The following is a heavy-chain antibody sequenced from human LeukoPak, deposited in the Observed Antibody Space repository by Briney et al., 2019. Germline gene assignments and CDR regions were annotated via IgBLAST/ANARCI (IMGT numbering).Heavy chain of an antibody. Sequence: PSETLSLTCTVSGGSLTDGDYYWGWVRQPPGTGLQWIATTYEGASLKSRVTISLDTSKNQFFLRLTSVTAADTAVYYCVRILGRYQEGMDVWGPGITVTVPS. CDR1: GGSLTDGDYY. D-gene: IGHD1-26*01. J-gene: IGHJ6*02. CDR2: T. CDR3: VRILGRYQEGMDV. V-gene: IGHV4-61*08.